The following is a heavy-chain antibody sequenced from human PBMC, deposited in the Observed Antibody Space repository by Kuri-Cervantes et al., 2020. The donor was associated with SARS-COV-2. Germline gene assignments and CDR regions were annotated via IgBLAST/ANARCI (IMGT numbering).Heavy chain of an antibody. CDR1: GYSISSGYY. CDR2: IYHSGST. J-gene: IGHJ4*02. CDR3: ARNWGRYYFDY. Sequence: GSLRLSCTVSGYSISSGYYWGWIRQPPGKGLEWIGSIYHSGSTYYNPSLKSRVTISVDTSKNQFSLKLSSVTAADTAVYYCARNWGRYYFDYWGQGTLVTVSS. V-gene: IGHV4-38-2*02. D-gene: IGHD7-27*01.